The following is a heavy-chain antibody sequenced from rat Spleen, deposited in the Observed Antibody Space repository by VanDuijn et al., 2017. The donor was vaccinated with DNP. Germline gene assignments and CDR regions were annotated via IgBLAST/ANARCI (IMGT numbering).Heavy chain of an antibody. CDR1: GFTFSDYY. CDR2: IINTGGST. CDR3: ARHRTISPHYYDMDV. J-gene: IGHJ4*01. V-gene: IGHV5-25*01. D-gene: IGHD3-8*01. Sequence: EVQLVESGGGLVQPGRSLKLSCAASGFTFSDYYMAWVRQAPTKGLEWVASIINTGGSTYYPDSVKGRFTISRDNAKSTLYLQMNSLRSEDTATYYCARHRTISPHYYDMDVWGQGASVTVSS.